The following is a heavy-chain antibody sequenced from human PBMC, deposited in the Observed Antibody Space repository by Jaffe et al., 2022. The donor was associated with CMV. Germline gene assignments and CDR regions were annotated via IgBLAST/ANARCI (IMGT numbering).Heavy chain of an antibody. V-gene: IGHV3-15*01. J-gene: IGHJ6*03. Sequence: EVQLVESGGGLVKPGGSLRLSCAASGFTFSNAWMSWVRQAPGKGLEWVGRIKSKTDGGTTDYAAPVKGRFTISRDDSKNTLYLQMNSLKTEDTAVYYCTTDPIWGGSGPVGYYYYYMDVWGKGTTVTVSS. CDR3: TTDPIWGGSGPVGYYYYYMDV. CDR2: IKSKTDGGTT. D-gene: IGHD3-10*01. CDR1: GFTFSNAW.